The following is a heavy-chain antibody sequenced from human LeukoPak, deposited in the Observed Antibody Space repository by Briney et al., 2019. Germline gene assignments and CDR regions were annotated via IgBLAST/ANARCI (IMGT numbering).Heavy chain of an antibody. D-gene: IGHD3-22*01. CDR1: GYSISSGYY. CDR3: ARVPYYYDGIDY. V-gene: IGHV4-38-2*02. J-gene: IGHJ4*02. CDR2: IYYSGST. Sequence: PSETLSLTCTVSGYSISSGYYWGWIRQPPGKGPEWIGSIYYSGSTYYNPSLKSRVTISVDTSKNQFSLKLSSVTAADTAVYYCARVPYYYDGIDYWGQGTLVTVSS.